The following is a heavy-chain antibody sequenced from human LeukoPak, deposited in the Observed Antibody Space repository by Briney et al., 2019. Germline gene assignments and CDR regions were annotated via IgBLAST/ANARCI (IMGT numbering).Heavy chain of an antibody. Sequence: GGSLRLSCAASGFTFSRYAMSWVRQAPGKGLEWVSGISGSGDSTYSADSVKGRFTISRDNSKNTLFLQMNSLRAEDTAVYYCARAGVLTLVRGVIVDYWGQGTLVTVSS. CDR2: ISGSGDST. CDR1: GFTFSRYA. V-gene: IGHV3-23*01. J-gene: IGHJ4*02. CDR3: ARAGVLTLVRGVIVDY. D-gene: IGHD3-10*01.